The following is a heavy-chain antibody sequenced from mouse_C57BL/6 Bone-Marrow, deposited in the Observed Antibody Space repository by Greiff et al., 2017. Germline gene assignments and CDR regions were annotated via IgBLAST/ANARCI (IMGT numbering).Heavy chain of an antibody. CDR2: ISDGGSYT. D-gene: IGHD2-4*01. Sequence: LVESGGGLVKPGGSLKLSCAASGFTFSSYAMSWVRQTPEKRLEWVATISDGGSYTYYPDNVKGRFTISRDNAKNNLYLQMSHLKSEDTAMYYCARDRTMITKAWFAYWGQGTLVTVSA. J-gene: IGHJ3*01. CDR3: ARDRTMITKAWFAY. CDR1: GFTFSSYA. V-gene: IGHV5-4*01.